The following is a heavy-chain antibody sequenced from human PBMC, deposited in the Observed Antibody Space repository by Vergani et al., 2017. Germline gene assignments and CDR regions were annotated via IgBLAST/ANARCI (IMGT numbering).Heavy chain of an antibody. CDR3: ARLRGYPPGSYLAFDI. J-gene: IGHJ3*02. D-gene: IGHD3-10*01. CDR1: GYSFTSYW. V-gene: IGHV5-10-1*03. CDR2: IDPSDSYT. Sequence: EVQLVQSGAEVKKPGESLRISCKGSGYSFTSYWISWVRQMPGKGLEWMGRIDPSDSYTNYSPSFQGHVTISADKSISTAYLQWSSLKASDTAMYYCARLRGYPPGSYLAFDIWGQGTMVTVSS.